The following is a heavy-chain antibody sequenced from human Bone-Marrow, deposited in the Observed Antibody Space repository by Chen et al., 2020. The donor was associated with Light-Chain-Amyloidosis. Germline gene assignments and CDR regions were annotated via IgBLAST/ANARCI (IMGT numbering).Heavy chain of an antibody. CDR3: ARRRDGYNFDY. J-gene: IGHJ4*02. D-gene: IGHD5-12*01. V-gene: IGHV5-51*01. CDR2: IYPDDSDA. Sequence: VIYPDDSDARYSPSFEGQVTISADKSITTAYLQWRSLKASDTAMYYCARRRDGYNFDYWGQGTLVTVSS.